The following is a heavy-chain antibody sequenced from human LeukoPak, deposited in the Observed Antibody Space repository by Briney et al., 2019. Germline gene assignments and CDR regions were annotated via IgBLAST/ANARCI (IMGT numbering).Heavy chain of an antibody. V-gene: IGHV3-30*04. CDR2: ISDDGSYK. J-gene: IGHJ5*02. Sequence: GGSLRLSCTASGFTFSTYVMHWVRQAPGKGLQWVAVISDDGSYKFHVDSVRGRFTISRDNSKNTLSLQLNSLRPDDTAVFYCSQGLLSWGQGTLLTVAA. CDR1: GFTFSTYV. CDR3: SQGLLS.